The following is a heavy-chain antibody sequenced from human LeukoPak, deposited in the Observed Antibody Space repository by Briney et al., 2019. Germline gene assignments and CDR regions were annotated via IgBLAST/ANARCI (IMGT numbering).Heavy chain of an antibody. CDR3: ARVLQNYYYLDV. CDR1: GGSISSHY. D-gene: IGHD3-3*01. J-gene: IGHJ6*03. CDR2: IYDSEST. V-gene: IGHV4-59*11. Sequence: SQTLSLTCTVSGGSISSHYWSWVRQPPGKGLEWIGNIYDSESTHYKSSLKSRVTISVDTSKNQFSLRLSSVTAADTAVYYCARVLQNYYYLDVWGKGTTVTVSS.